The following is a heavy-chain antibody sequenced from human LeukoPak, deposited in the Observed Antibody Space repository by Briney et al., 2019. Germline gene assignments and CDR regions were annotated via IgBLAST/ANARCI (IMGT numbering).Heavy chain of an antibody. J-gene: IGHJ6*04. CDR1: GFTFSSYA. Sequence: GGSLRLSCAASGFTFSSYAMSWVRQAPRKGLEWVSAISGSGGSTYYADSVKGRFTISRDNSKNTLYLQMNSLRAEDTAGYYCARRVYYYDSSGYVQDVWGKGTTVTVSS. D-gene: IGHD3-22*01. V-gene: IGHV3-23*01. CDR2: ISGSGGST. CDR3: ARRVYYYDSSGYVQDV.